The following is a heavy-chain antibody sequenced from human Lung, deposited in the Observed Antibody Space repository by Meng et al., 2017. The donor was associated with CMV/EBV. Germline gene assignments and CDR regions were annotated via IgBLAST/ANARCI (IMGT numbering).Heavy chain of an antibody. J-gene: IGHJ6*02. CDR2: IRFDGTNK. D-gene: IGHD3-22*01. Sequence: GGSLRLXXAASGFTFSSYEMNWVRQAPGKGLEWVANIRFDGTNKYHADSVKGRFTISRDNSKNTLYLQMNSLRAEDTAVYYCAKRGDSSGTYAMDVWGQGTXVTVSS. CDR1: GFTFSSYE. V-gene: IGHV3-30*02. CDR3: AKRGDSSGTYAMDV.